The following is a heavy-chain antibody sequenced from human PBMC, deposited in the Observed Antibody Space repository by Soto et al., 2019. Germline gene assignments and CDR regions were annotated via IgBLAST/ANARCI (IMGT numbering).Heavy chain of an antibody. D-gene: IGHD1-26*01. CDR3: AKGVGATRAVAFDI. Sequence: PGGSLRLSCAASGFTFSSYGMHWVRQAPGKGLEWVAVISYDGSNKYYADSVKGRFTISRNNSKNTLYLQMNSLRAEDTAVYYCAKGVGATRAVAFDIWGQGTMVTVSS. CDR1: GFTFSSYG. V-gene: IGHV3-30*18. CDR2: ISYDGSNK. J-gene: IGHJ3*02.